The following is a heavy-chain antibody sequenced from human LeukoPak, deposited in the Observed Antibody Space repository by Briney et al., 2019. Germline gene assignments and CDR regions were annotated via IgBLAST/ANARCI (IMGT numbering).Heavy chain of an antibody. CDR1: AFSISSSSYY. J-gene: IGHJ4*02. Sequence: SETLSFTCTVSAFSISSSSYYWGWIRQPPGKGLEWIGSIYYSGSTNYNPSLKSRVTISVDRSKNQFSLSLSSVTTADTAGYYCARVSFNPWGFDFWSGYLTPYYFDYWGQGTLVTVSS. V-gene: IGHV4-61*05. D-gene: IGHD3-3*01. CDR3: ARVSFNPWGFDFWSGYLTPYYFDY. CDR2: IYYSGST.